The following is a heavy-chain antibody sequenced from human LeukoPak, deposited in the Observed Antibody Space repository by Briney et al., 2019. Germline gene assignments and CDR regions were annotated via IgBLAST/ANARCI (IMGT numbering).Heavy chain of an antibody. V-gene: IGHV3-74*01. D-gene: IGHD5/OR15-5a*01. J-gene: IGHJ1*01. CDR3: ARGGSTYFQH. Sequence: GGSLRLSCVSSGFTFSSYWMHWVRQAPGKGLVWVSRIHSDGSSTNYADSVKGRHTISRDNAKNTLFLQMNSLRAEDTAVYYCARGGSTYFQHWGQGTLVTVSS. CDR2: IHSDGSST. CDR1: GFTFSSYW.